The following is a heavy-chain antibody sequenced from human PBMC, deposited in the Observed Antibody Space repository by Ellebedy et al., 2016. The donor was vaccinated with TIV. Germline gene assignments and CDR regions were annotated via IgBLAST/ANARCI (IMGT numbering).Heavy chain of an antibody. Sequence: GESLKISCAASGFTFSSYAMAWVRQAPGKGLEWVSAISGSGSNTYYADSVKGRFTISRDNSKNRLFLQMNSLRADDTAVYYCAKGLGCSGGDCYSGHAFDIWGQGTMVTVSS. V-gene: IGHV3-23*01. CDR1: GFTFSSYA. J-gene: IGHJ3*02. CDR3: AKGLGCSGGDCYSGHAFDI. D-gene: IGHD2-15*01. CDR2: ISGSGSNT.